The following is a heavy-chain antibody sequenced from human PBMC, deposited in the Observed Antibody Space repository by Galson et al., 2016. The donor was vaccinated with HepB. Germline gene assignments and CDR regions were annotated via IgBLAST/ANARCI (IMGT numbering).Heavy chain of an antibody. D-gene: IGHD3-22*01. Sequence: QSGAEVKKPGESLRISCKASGYNFINYWIAWVRQMPGKGLEWMGIVFPGDSDVRYSPSFQGQVTISADKSINTASLQWSSLQASDTGIYYCARQDTSVAGYYLYYGMDAWGKGTTVTVSS. J-gene: IGHJ6*04. CDR2: VFPGDSDV. CDR1: GYNFINYW. V-gene: IGHV5-51*01. CDR3: ARQDTSVAGYYLYYGMDA.